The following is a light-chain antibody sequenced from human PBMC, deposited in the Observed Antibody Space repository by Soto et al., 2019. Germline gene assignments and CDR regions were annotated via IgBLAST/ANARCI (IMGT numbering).Light chain of an antibody. J-gene: IGKJ1*01. CDR1: QSISSY. CDR3: KQYNTYSRT. V-gene: IGKV1-5*01. CDR2: DAY. Sequence: DIQMTQSPSSLSASVGDRVTITCRASQSISSYLNWYQQKPGKAHKLLIYDAYSLESGVPSRFSGSGSGTDFTLTIRGLQPNDFATYYCKQYNTYSRTFGQGTKVDIK.